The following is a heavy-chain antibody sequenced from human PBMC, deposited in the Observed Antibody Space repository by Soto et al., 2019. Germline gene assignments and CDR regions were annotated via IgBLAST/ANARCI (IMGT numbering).Heavy chain of an antibody. V-gene: IGHV1-8*01. Sequence: ASVKVSCKASGYTFTSYDIYWVRQATGQGLEWMGWMNPNTGNSAYAQKFQGRVTVTSDTSITTVHMELSSLRSEDTAVYYCARRAETNGWNGFGADKYYFDFWGQGTLVTSPQ. CDR2: MNPNTGNS. J-gene: IGHJ4*02. CDR1: GYTFTSYD. CDR3: ARRAETNGWNGFGADKYYFDF. D-gene: IGHD1-1*01.